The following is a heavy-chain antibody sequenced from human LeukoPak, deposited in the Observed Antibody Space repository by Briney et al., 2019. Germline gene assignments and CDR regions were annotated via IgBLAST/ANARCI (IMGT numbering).Heavy chain of an antibody. Sequence: SGGSLRLSCAASGFTFSSYWMSWVRQAPGKGLEWVANIKQDGSEKYYVDSVKGRFTISRDNAKNSLYLQMNSLRAEDTAVYYCARDLHRRPRIQLWSEGLDYWGQGTLVTVSS. D-gene: IGHD5-18*01. V-gene: IGHV3-7*01. CDR1: GFTFSSYW. J-gene: IGHJ4*02. CDR3: ARDLHRRPRIQLWSEGLDY. CDR2: IKQDGSEK.